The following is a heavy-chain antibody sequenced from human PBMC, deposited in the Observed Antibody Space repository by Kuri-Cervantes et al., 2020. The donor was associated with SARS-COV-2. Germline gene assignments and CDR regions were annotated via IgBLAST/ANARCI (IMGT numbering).Heavy chain of an antibody. CDR3: ATSGKEEWELLGFDY. D-gene: IGHD1-26*01. Sequence: KVSCKGSGYSFTSYWIGWVRQMPGKGLEWMGIIYPGDSDTRYSPPFQGQVTISADKSISTAYLQWSSLKASDTAMYYCATSGKEEWELLGFDYWGQGTLVTVSS. CDR1: GYSFTSYW. CDR2: IYPGDSDT. V-gene: IGHV5-51*01. J-gene: IGHJ4*02.